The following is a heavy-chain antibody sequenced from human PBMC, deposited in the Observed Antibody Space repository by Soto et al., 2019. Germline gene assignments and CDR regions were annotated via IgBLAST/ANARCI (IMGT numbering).Heavy chain of an antibody. D-gene: IGHD3-10*01. CDR1: GFTFGDYA. Sequence: GGSLRLSCTASGFTFGDYAMSWFRQAPGKGLEWVGFIRSKAYGGTTEYAASVKGRFTISRDDSKSIAYLQMNSLKTEDTAVYYCTRDIISHGSGSFDYWGQGTLVTVSS. CDR2: IRSKAYGGTT. CDR3: TRDIISHGSGSFDY. J-gene: IGHJ4*02. V-gene: IGHV3-49*03.